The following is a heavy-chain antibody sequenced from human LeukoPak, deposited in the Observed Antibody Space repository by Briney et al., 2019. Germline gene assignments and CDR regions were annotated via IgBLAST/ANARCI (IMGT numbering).Heavy chain of an antibody. V-gene: IGHV5-51*01. D-gene: IGHD5-24*01. J-gene: IGHJ4*02. Sequence: GESLKISCKGSGYSFTSYWIAWVRRMPGKGLEWMGLIYPGDSDTKYSPSLQGQVTISADKSISTAYLQWSSLKASDTAMYYCARRRDGYNYYFDYWGQGTLVTVSS. CDR1: GYSFTSYW. CDR2: IYPGDSDT. CDR3: ARRRDGYNYYFDY.